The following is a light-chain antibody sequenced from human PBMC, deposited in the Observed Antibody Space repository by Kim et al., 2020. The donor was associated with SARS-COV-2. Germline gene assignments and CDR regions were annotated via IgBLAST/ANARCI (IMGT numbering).Light chain of an antibody. CDR1: SSDVGSYNR. J-gene: IGLJ1*01. Sequence: GQSVTIACTGTSSDVGSYNRVSWYQQPPGTATKLMIYEVSNRPSGVPDRFSGSKSGNTASLTISGLQAEDEADYYCSSYTSSSTYVFGTGTKVTVL. CDR3: SSYTSSSTYV. CDR2: EVS. V-gene: IGLV2-18*02.